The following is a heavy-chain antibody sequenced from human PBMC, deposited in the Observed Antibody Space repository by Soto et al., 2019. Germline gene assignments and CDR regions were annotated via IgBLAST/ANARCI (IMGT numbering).Heavy chain of an antibody. CDR1: GFTFINAW. D-gene: IGHD6-6*01. CDR2: VKSKTDGGTI. V-gene: IGHV3-15*01. CDR3: IGTYSCSSMRVDY. J-gene: IGHJ4*01. Sequence: EVQLVASGGGLVKPGGSLRLSCAASGFTFINAWMTWVRQAPGKGLEWVCRVKSKTDGGTIDYAAPVKDRFTISRDDSKNTLYLQMNSLKTEDTAVYYCIGTYSCSSMRVDYWCHGTLLTFSS.